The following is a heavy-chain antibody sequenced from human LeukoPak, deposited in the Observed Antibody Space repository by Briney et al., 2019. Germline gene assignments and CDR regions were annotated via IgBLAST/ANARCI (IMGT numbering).Heavy chain of an antibody. CDR2: IYSGGST. CDR1: GVTVSSNY. V-gene: IGHV3-66*02. Sequence: PGGSLRLSRAASGVTVSSNYMSWVRQAPGKGLEWVSVIYSGGSTYYADSVKGRFTISRDNSKNTLYLQMNSLRAEDTAVYYCARAEPVVVPAAIDYWGQGTLVTVSS. CDR3: ARAEPVVVPAAIDY. D-gene: IGHD2-2*01. J-gene: IGHJ4*02.